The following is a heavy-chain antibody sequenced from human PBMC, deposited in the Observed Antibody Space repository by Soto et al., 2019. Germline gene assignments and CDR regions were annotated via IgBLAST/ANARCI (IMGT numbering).Heavy chain of an antibody. J-gene: IGHJ6*02. CDR2: ISAYNGNT. CDR3: ARLEWAPRPLPEYGMDV. D-gene: IGHD6-6*01. CDR1: GYTFTSYG. V-gene: IGHV1-18*04. Sequence: ASVKVSCKASGYTFTSYGISWVRQAPGQGLEWMGWISAYNGNTNYAQKLQGRVTMTTDTSTSTAYMELRSLRSDDTAVYYCARLEWAPRPLPEYGMDVWGQGTTVTVSS.